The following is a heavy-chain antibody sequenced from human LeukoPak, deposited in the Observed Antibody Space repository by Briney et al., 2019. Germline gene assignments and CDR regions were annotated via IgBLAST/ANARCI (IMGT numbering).Heavy chain of an antibody. V-gene: IGHV4-4*02. Sequence: SETLSLTCAVSGGSISSSNWWSWVRQPPGKGLEWIGEIYHSGSTNYNPSLKSRVTISVDTSKNQFSLKLSSVTAADTAVHYCARGGSGYDSFYYYGMDVWGQGTTVTVSS. CDR1: GGSISSSNW. J-gene: IGHJ6*02. CDR3: ARGGSGYDSFYYYGMDV. CDR2: IYHSGST. D-gene: IGHD5-12*01.